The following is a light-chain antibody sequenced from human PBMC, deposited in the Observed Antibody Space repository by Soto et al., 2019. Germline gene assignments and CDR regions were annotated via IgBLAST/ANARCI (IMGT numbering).Light chain of an antibody. CDR1: SSDVGGYNY. CDR2: EVS. CDR3: CSYAGSHTPWV. J-gene: IGLJ3*02. Sequence: QSALTQPASVSGSPGQSITISCTGTSSDVGGYNYVSWYQHHPGKAPKLMIYEVSNRPSGVSHRFSGSKSGNTASLTISGLQAEDEADYHCCSYAGSHTPWVFGGGTKVTVL. V-gene: IGLV2-14*01.